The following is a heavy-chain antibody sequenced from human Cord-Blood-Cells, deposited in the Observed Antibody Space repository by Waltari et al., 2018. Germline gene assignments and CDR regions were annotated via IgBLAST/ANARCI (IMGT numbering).Heavy chain of an antibody. CDR2: IYYSGST. Sequence: QLQLQESGPGLVKTSETLSLTCTVSGGSISSSSYYWGWIRQPPGKGLEWIGSIYYSGSTYYNPSLKSRVTISVDTSKNQFSLKLSSVTAADTAVYYCASIVVVPAAIDYWGQGTLVTVSS. D-gene: IGHD2-2*01. CDR1: GGSISSSSYY. J-gene: IGHJ4*02. CDR3: ASIVVVPAAIDY. V-gene: IGHV4-39*01.